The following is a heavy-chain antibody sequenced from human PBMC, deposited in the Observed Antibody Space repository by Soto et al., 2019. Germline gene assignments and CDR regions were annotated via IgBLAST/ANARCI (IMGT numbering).Heavy chain of an antibody. CDR3: ARGDWWLFDY. J-gene: IGHJ4*02. CDR1: GYTFTGYA. Sequence: QVQLVQSGAEEKKPGASVKVSCKASGYTFTGYAMHWVRQAPGQRLEWMGWINGGNGNTKYSQKFQGRVTITRDTSASTAYMELSSLRSEDTAVYYCARGDWWLFDYWGQGTLVIVSS. V-gene: IGHV1-3*05. D-gene: IGHD2-8*02. CDR2: INGGNGNT.